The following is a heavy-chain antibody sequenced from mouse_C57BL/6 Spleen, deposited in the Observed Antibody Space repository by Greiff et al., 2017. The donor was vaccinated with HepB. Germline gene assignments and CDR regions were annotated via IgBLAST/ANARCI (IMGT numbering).Heavy chain of an antibody. Sequence: QVQLQQPGAELVKPGASVKLSCKASGYTFTSYWMQWVKQRPGQGLEWIGEIDPSDSYTNYNQKFKGKATLTVDTSSSTAYMQLSSLKSEDSAVYYCARNDGYYSFDYWGQGTTLTVSS. D-gene: IGHD2-3*01. V-gene: IGHV1-50*01. CDR3: ARNDGYYSFDY. CDR2: IDPSDSYT. J-gene: IGHJ2*01. CDR1: GYTFTSYW.